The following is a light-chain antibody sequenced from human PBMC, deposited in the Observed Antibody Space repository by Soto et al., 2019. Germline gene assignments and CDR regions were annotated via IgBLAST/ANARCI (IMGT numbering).Light chain of an antibody. J-gene: IGKJ3*01. CDR1: QSVSSH. CDR3: QQSDNWSRLN. CDR2: DVS. V-gene: IGKV3-11*01. Sequence: EIVLTQSPATLSLSPGERATLSCRASQSVSSHLAWYQQKPGQAPRLLIYDVSTRATGIPARFSGSGSGTDFTLTISSLEPEDFAVYYWQQSDNWSRLNFGPGTKVDFK.